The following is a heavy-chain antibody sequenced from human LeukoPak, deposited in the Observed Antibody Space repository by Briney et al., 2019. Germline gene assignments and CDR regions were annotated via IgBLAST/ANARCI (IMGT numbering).Heavy chain of an antibody. CDR1: GGSISSYY. J-gene: IGHJ5*02. Sequence: PSETLSLTCTVSGGSISSYYWSWIRQPPGKGLEGIGYIYYSGSTNYNPSLKSRVTISVDTSKNQFSLKLSSVTAADTAVYYCARELTYSSSAEDCWFAPWGKGTLVTVSS. CDR2: IYYSGST. CDR3: ARELTYSSSAEDCWFAP. V-gene: IGHV4-59*01. D-gene: IGHD6-6*01.